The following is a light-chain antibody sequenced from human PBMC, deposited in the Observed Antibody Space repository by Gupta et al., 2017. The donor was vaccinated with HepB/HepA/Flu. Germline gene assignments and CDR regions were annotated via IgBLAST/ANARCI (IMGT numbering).Light chain of an antibody. CDR1: QSVSSY. J-gene: IGKJ4*01. Sequence: EIVLTQSPATLSLSPGERATLSCRASQSVSSYLAWYQQKPGQAPRLLIYDASNRATGIPARFSGSGSGKDCTLTISSLEPEDFAVYYCQQRSNWPPGTTFGGGTKVEIK. V-gene: IGKV3-11*01. CDR3: QQRSNWPPGTT. CDR2: DAS.